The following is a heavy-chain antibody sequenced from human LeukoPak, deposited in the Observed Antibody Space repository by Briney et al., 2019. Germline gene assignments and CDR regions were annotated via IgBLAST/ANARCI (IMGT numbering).Heavy chain of an antibody. CDR1: GYSFTSYW. J-gene: IGHJ4*02. CDR2: IYPGDSDT. D-gene: IGHD3-22*01. CDR3: ARHLFGYSYGQPALNYCDSSGLFDY. V-gene: IGHV5-51*01. Sequence: GESLKISCKGSGYSFTSYWIGWVRQMPGKGLEWMGIIYPGDSDTRYSPSFQGQVTISADKSISTAYLQWSSLKASDTAMYYCARHLFGYSYGQPALNYCDSSGLFDYWGQGTLVTVSS.